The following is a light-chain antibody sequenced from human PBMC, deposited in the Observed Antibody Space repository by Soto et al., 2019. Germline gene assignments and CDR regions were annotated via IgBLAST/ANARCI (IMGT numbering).Light chain of an antibody. J-gene: IGKJ5*01. CDR3: QQRSDWPPIT. CDR1: QPVGSAY. V-gene: IGKV3D-20*02. CDR2: GGS. Sequence: EIVLTQSPGTLSLSPGDRATLSCRYSQPVGSAYLAWYQHKPGQAPRLLIFGGSSRATGIPDRFSGSGSGTDFTLTISSLEPEDFAVYYCQQRSDWPPITFGQGTRLEIK.